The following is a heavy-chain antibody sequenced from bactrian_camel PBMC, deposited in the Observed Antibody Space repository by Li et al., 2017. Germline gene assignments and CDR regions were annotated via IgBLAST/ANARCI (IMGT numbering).Heavy chain of an antibody. CDR1: GFTFSNYY. V-gene: IGHV3S28*01. CDR3: AAEPRGSAS. Sequence: QLVESGGGLVQPGGSLRLSCAASGFTFSNYYITWVRQAPGKGLEWVSTIYTGDGRTKSADSVKGRFTMSRDNAKNMLYLQMNSLKPEDTAVYHCAAEPRGSASWGQGTQVTVS. CDR2: IYTGDGRT. D-gene: IGHD3*01. J-gene: IGHJ6*01.